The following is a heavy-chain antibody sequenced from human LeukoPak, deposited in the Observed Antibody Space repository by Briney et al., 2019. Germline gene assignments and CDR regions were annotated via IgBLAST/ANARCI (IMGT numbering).Heavy chain of an antibody. CDR2: IYHSGST. Sequence: SETLSLTCTVSGYSISSGYYWGWIRQPPGKGLEWIGSIYHSGSTYYNPSLESRVTISVDTSKNQFSLKLSSVTAADTAVYYCARAFPGGIAAKFDYWGQGTLVTVSS. CDR3: ARAFPGGIAAKFDY. CDR1: GYSISSGYY. D-gene: IGHD6-13*01. V-gene: IGHV4-38-2*02. J-gene: IGHJ4*02.